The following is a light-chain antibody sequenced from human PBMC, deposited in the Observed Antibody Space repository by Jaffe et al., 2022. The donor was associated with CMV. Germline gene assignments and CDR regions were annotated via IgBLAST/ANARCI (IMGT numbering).Light chain of an antibody. CDR2: KAS. V-gene: IGKV1-5*03. J-gene: IGKJ2*01. Sequence: DIQMTQSPSTLSASVGDRVTITCRASQSISSWLAWYQQKPGKAPKLLIYKASSLESGVPSRFSGSGSGTEFTLTISSLQPDDFATYYCQLSRYTFGQGTKLEIK. CDR1: QSISSW. CDR3: QLSRYT.